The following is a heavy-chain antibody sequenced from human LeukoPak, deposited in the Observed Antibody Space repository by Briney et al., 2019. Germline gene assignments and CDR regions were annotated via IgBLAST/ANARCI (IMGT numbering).Heavy chain of an antibody. D-gene: IGHD3-10*01. CDR1: GYTFTSYW. CDR3: VRHYASGQDY. Sequence: GESLKISCKASGYTFTSYWISWVRHTPGKGLEWMARIDPRDSFTRYGPSFQGHVTISSDKSIYTAYLHWSSLKASDTARYYCVRHYASGQDYWGQGTLVTVSS. CDR2: IDPRDSFT. J-gene: IGHJ4*02. V-gene: IGHV5-10-1*01.